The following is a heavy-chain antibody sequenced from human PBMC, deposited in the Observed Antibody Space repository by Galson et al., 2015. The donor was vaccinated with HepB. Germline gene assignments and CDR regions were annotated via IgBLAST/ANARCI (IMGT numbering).Heavy chain of an antibody. D-gene: IGHD6-19*01. CDR2: IGSTSNYI. Sequence: SLRLSCAGSGFSFSTYGMNWVRQAPGKGLEWVSSIGSTSNYIYYADSVKGRFTISRDNAKNSLFLQMNGLRAEDTAAYYCARDWGIAVAGTWWFDPWGQGTLVTVSS. J-gene: IGHJ5*02. CDR3: ARDWGIAVAGTWWFDP. V-gene: IGHV3-21*01. CDR1: GFSFSTYG.